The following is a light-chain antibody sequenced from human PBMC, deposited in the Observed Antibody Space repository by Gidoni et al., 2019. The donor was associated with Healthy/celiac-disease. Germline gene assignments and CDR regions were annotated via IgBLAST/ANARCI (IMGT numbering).Light chain of an antibody. CDR3: QQYGSSPWT. V-gene: IGKV3-20*01. CDR2: GAS. CDR1: QSVSSSY. J-gene: IGKJ1*01. Sequence: IVLTQSPGTLSLSPGESATLSCRASQSVSSSYLAWYQQKPGPAPRLLIYGASSRATGIPDRFSGSGSGTDFTLTISRLEPEDFAVYYCQQYGSSPWTFGQGTKVEIK.